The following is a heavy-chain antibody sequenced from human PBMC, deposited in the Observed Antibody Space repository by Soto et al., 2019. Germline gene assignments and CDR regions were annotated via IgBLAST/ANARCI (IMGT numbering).Heavy chain of an antibody. J-gene: IGHJ6*02. CDR3: ARDGVVVPDLRGVHEVGGMDV. CDR2: INPNSGGT. V-gene: IGHV1-2*04. D-gene: IGHD2-2*01. CDR1: GYTFTGYY. Sequence: ASVKVSCKASGYTFTGYYMHWVRQAPGQGLEWMGWINPNSGGTNYAQKFQGWVTMTRDTSISTAYMELSRLRSDDTAVYYCARDGVVVPDLRGVHEVGGMDVWGQGTTVTVSS.